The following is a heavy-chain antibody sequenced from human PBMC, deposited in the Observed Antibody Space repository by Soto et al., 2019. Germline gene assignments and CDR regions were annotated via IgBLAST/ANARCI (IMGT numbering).Heavy chain of an antibody. Sequence: ASVKVSCKASGYTFSNYGISWVRQDPGQGLEWMGWISGYNGNTHYEEKVQDRIKMTTDTSTSTTYLELRSLRSDDTAVYFCARDPGFGFGYSYAFAMDVWGQGTTVTVSS. CDR2: ISGYNGNT. CDR3: ARDPGFGFGYSYAFAMDV. D-gene: IGHD5-18*01. J-gene: IGHJ6*02. CDR1: GYTFSNYG. V-gene: IGHV1-18*01.